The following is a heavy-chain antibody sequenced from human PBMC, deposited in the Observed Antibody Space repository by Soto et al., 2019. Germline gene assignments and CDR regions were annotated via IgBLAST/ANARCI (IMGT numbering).Heavy chain of an antibody. Sequence: PGGSLRLSCAGTGFSFSSYEMNWVRQAPGKGLEWVSYISSSGSTMYYADSVKGRFTISRDNAKDSLYLQMNGLRAEDTAVYYCARDYNSGTRRFDYWGQGTLVTVSS. CDR1: GFSFSSYE. D-gene: IGHD6-19*01. CDR3: ARDYNSGTRRFDY. CDR2: ISSSGSTM. V-gene: IGHV3-48*03. J-gene: IGHJ4*02.